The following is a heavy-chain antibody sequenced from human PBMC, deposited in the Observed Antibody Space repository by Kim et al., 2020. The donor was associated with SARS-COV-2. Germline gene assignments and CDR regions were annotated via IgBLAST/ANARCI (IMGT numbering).Heavy chain of an antibody. CDR1: GGTFSSYA. CDR2: IIPIFGTA. V-gene: IGHV1-69*13. D-gene: IGHD3-10*01. Sequence: SVKVSCKASGGTFSSYAISWVRQAPGQGLEWMGGIIPIFGTANYAQKFQGRVTITADESTSTAYMELSSLRSEDTAVYYCARDKGYYYGSGSSDYYYYYGMDVWGQGTTVTVSS. J-gene: IGHJ6*02. CDR3: ARDKGYYYGSGSSDYYYYYGMDV.